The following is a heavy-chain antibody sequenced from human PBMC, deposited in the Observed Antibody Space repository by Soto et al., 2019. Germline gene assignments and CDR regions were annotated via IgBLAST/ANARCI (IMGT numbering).Heavy chain of an antibody. D-gene: IGHD6-19*01. V-gene: IGHV4-4*07. CDR1: GGSITSYY. J-gene: IGHJ4*02. CDR3: AIGSGWQDMDF. CDR2: SYSSGNT. Sequence: SETLSLTCTVSGGSITSYYWSWIRQPAGKGLEWIGRSYSSGNTDYNPSLKSRVTMSADTSKNQFSLKLNSVTAADTAVYYCAIGSGWQDMDFWGQGTLVTVSS.